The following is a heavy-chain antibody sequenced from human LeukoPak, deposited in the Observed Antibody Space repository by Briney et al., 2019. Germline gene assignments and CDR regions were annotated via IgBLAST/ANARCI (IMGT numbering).Heavy chain of an antibody. D-gene: IGHD3-10*01. J-gene: IGHJ3*02. Sequence: GGSLRLSCAASGFTFSDYYMSWIRQAPGKGLEWVSYIDGGATYYADSVKGRFTLSRDNTKNSFYLQMNSLRAEDTAVYYYARDPKRGGTFDIWGQGTRVTVSS. V-gene: IGHV3-11*01. CDR2: IDGGAT. CDR3: ARDPKRGGTFDI. CDR1: GFTFSDYY.